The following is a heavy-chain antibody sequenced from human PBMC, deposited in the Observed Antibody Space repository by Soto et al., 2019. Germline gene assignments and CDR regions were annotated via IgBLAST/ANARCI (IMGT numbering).Heavy chain of an antibody. CDR2: IWYDGSNK. D-gene: IGHD5-12*01. Sequence: GGSLRLSCAASGFTFSSYGMHWVRQAPGKGLEWVAVIWYDGSNKYYADSVKGRFTISRDNSKNTLYLQMNSLRAEDTAVYYCAREYSGYDYSLNYWGQGTLVTVSS. J-gene: IGHJ4*02. V-gene: IGHV3-33*01. CDR1: GFTFSSYG. CDR3: AREYSGYDYSLNY.